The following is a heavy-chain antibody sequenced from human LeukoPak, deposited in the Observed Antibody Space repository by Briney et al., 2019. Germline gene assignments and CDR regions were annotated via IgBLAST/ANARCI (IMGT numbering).Heavy chain of an antibody. CDR2: IKQDGSEK. J-gene: IGHJ4*02. Sequence: GGSLRLSCAASGFTFSSYWMSWVRQAPGKGLEWVTNIKQDGSEKYYVDSVKGRFTISRDNAKNSLYLQMNSLRAEDTAVYYCARDLRAAAGIPDYWGQGTLVTVSS. V-gene: IGHV3-7*01. CDR1: GFTFSSYW. CDR3: ARDLRAAAGIPDY. D-gene: IGHD6-13*01.